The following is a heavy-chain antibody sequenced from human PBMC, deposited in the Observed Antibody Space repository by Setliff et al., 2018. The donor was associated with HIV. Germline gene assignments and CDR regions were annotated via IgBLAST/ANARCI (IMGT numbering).Heavy chain of an antibody. CDR2: IYYSGTT. CDR3: ARDPHYFDTSGYYSWFYFDY. D-gene: IGHD3-22*01. J-gene: IGHJ4*01. V-gene: IGHV4-39*07. Sequence: SETLSLTCTLAGGSISRSNYVWGWIRQSPGKGLEWIGSIYYSGTTYYNPSLKSRVSISIDTSKSQFSLKLTSVTAADTAVYFCARDPHYFDTSGYYSWFYFDYWGHGTLVTVSS. CDR1: GGSISRSNYV.